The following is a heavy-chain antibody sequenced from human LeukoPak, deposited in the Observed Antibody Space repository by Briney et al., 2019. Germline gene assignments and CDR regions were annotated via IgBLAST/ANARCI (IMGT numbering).Heavy chain of an antibody. Sequence: GGSLRLSCAASGFTLSSYEMHWVRQAPGKGLEWVSYISESGRDKYYADSVKGRFTISRDNAKNTLYLQMNSLRVEDTAVYYCARDRMVGKPFDSWGQGTLVTVSS. CDR3: ARDRMVGKPFDS. CDR2: ISESGRDK. D-gene: IGHD1-26*01. CDR1: GFTLSSYE. V-gene: IGHV3-48*03. J-gene: IGHJ4*02.